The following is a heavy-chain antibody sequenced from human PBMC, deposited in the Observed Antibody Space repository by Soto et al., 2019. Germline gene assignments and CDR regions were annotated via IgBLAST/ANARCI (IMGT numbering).Heavy chain of an antibody. V-gene: IGHV4-30-4*01. Sequence: QVQLQESGPGLVKPSQTLSLACTVSGGSISSGDYYWSWIRQPPGKGLEWIGYIYYSGTTYYNPSLKRRVTMSVDPSKNQFTLKLSSVTAADTAVYYCASLKLGYSTFDPGGQGTLVTVSS. CDR2: IYYSGTT. CDR1: GGSISSGDYY. J-gene: IGHJ5*02. D-gene: IGHD5-18*01. CDR3: ASLKLGYSTFDP.